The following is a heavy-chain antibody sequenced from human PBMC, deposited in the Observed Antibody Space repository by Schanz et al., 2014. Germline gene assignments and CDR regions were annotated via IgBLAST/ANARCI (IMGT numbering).Heavy chain of an antibody. V-gene: IGHV1-18*01. D-gene: IGHD3-3*01. CDR1: GYTFSYYG. J-gene: IGHJ4*02. CDR2: ISPYTGNT. Sequence: QVQLVQSGDEVKKPGASVKVSCKTSGYTFSYYGITWVRQAPGQGLEWVGWISPYTGNTHYFDKMEGRVTMTTDTSTSTAYMELRSLRSDDTAVYYCARGFDFWDRWGQGTLVIVSS. CDR3: ARGFDFWDR.